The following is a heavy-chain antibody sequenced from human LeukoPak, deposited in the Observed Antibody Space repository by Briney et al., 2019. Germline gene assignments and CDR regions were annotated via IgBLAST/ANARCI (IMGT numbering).Heavy chain of an antibody. Sequence: GGSLRLSCAASGFTLSTYTMNWVRQAPGKGLQWFSYISSSSSTIYYADSVKGRFTISRDYSKNTLYLQMNSLRAEDTAVYYCARAPCGGDCYSGYYYYYMDVWGNGTTVTVSS. D-gene: IGHD2-21*01. J-gene: IGHJ6*03. CDR2: ISSSSSTI. CDR1: GFTLSTYT. CDR3: ARAPCGGDCYSGYYYYYMDV. V-gene: IGHV3-48*01.